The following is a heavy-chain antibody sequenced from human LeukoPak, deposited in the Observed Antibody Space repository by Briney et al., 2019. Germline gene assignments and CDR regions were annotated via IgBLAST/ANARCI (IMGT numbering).Heavy chain of an antibody. V-gene: IGHV3-21*01. J-gene: IGHJ3*01. D-gene: IGHD3-10*01. CDR3: ARAGQDITGSAPFHL. Sequence: PGGSLRLSCAASGFTFSSYNMNWVRQAPGKGLEWVSSISYSSTYIYYADSVKGRFTISRDNAKNSLYLQADSLRVEDTAVYYCARAGQDITGSAPFHLWGQGTTVTVSS. CDR2: ISYSSTYI. CDR1: GFTFSSYN.